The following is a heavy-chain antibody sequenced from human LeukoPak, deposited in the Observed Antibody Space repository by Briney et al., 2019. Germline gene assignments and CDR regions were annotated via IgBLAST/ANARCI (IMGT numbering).Heavy chain of an antibody. J-gene: IGHJ4*02. CDR1: GDSMTSGSYY. V-gene: IGHV4-61*02. D-gene: IGHD3-22*01. CDR2: IYSTGRP. CDR3: ARGYDSSGYYYELDFDY. Sequence: QPSETLSLTCSVSGDSMTSGSYYWSWIRQPAGKGLEWIGRIYSTGRPNYNPSLKSRVTISIDASKNQFFLNLTSVTAADTAVYYCARGYDSSGYYYELDFDYWGQGTLVTVSS.